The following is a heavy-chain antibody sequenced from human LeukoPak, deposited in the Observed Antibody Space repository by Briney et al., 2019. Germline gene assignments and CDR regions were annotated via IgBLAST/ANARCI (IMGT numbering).Heavy chain of an antibody. V-gene: IGHV3-23*01. J-gene: IGHJ6*04. CDR3: AKAKVPAATDYYYGMDV. Sequence: GGSLRLSCAASGFTFSSYAMSWVRQAPGKGLEWVSAISGSGGSTYYADSVKGRFTISRDNSKNTLYLQMNSLRAEDTAVYYCAKAKVPAATDYYYGMDVWGKGTTVTVSS. D-gene: IGHD2-2*01. CDR1: GFTFSSYA. CDR2: ISGSGGST.